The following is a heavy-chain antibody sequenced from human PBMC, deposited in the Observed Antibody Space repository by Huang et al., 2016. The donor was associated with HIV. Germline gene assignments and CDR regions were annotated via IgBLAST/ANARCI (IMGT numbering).Heavy chain of an antibody. CDR1: GDSVSSASYY. D-gene: IGHD3-10*01. J-gene: IGHJ4*02. CDR2: IYFSWGT. Sequence: QVQLQESGPGLVKPSETLSLSCTVSGDSVSSASYYWSWIRQPPGRGLEWIGYIYFSWGTNYNPSLKSRVTISIDTSKNQFSLRLSSVTAADTAVYYCVSHGSGTADYWGQGTLVTVSS. CDR3: VSHGSGTADY. V-gene: IGHV4-61*01.